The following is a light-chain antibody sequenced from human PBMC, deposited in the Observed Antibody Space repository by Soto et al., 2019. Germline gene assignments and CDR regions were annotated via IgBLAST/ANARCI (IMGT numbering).Light chain of an antibody. CDR1: QSVLYSSNNKNY. V-gene: IGKV4-1*01. CDR2: WAS. Sequence: DIVMTQSPDSLAVSLGERATINCKSSQSVLYSSNNKNYLAWYQQKPGQPPKLLIYWASTRESGVPDRFSGSGSGTDFTLTISSLQAEDVAVYYCQQYYSKGRTFGQGTKVEIK. CDR3: QQYYSKGRT. J-gene: IGKJ1*01.